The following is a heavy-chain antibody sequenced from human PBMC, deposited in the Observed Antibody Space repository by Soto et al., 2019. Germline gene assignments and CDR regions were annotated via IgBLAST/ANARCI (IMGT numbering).Heavy chain of an antibody. J-gene: IGHJ4*02. V-gene: IGHV3-33*01. D-gene: IGHD2-2*01. CDR2: IWYDGSTK. CDR3: AREGPVYPRDGRGRFDY. Sequence: QVQLVESGGGVVQPGRSLRLSCAASGVTFSSYGMHWVRQAPGKGLEWAAVIWYDGSTKYYADSVKGRFTIYRDNAKDTVYLQVNSLRAEVTAVYYCAREGPVYPRDGRGRFDYWGRGTLVTVSS. CDR1: GVTFSSYG.